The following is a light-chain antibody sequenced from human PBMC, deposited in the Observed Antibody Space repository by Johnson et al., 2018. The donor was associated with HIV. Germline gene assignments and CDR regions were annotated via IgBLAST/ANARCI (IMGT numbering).Light chain of an antibody. V-gene: IGLV1-51*02. CDR2: ENN. Sequence: QSVLTQPPSVSAAPGQKVIISYSGSSSNIGNNYVSWYQQLPGTAPKLLIYENNQRSSGIPDRFSGSKSATSATLGITGLQTGDEADYYCGTWDSSLRVGFFGTGTKVTVL. J-gene: IGLJ1*01. CDR3: GTWDSSLRVGF. CDR1: SSNIGNNY.